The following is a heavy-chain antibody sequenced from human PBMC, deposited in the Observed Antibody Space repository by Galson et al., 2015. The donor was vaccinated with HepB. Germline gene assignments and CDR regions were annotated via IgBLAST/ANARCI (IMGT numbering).Heavy chain of an antibody. Sequence: SLRLSCAASGFTFSSYSMNWVRQAPGKGLEWVSSISSSSSYIYYADSVKGRFTISRDNAKNSLYLQMNSLRAEDTAVYYCARESGDSSSSSSGYYYMDVWGKGTTVTVSS. CDR2: ISSSSSYI. CDR1: GFTFSSYS. D-gene: IGHD6-6*01. V-gene: IGHV3-21*01. CDR3: ARESGDSSSSSSGYYYMDV. J-gene: IGHJ6*03.